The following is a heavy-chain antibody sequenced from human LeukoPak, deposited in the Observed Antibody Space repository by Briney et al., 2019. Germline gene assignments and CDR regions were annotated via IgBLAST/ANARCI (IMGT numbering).Heavy chain of an antibody. V-gene: IGHV3-74*01. CDR2: INSDGSST. CDR3: ARGLPLGYCSSTSCYESPAYGMDV. Sequence: GGSLRLSCAASGFTFSNFAMSWDRQAPGKGLEWVSRINSDGSSTGYADSVKGRFTISRDNAKNSLYLQMNSLRAEDTAVYYCARGLPLGYCSSTSCYESPAYGMDVWGQGTTVTVSS. CDR1: GFTFSNFA. J-gene: IGHJ6*02. D-gene: IGHD2-2*03.